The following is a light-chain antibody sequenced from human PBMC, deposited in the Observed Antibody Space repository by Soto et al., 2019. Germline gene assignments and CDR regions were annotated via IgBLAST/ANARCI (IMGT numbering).Light chain of an antibody. Sequence: QSVLTQPASVSGSPGQSITISCTGTSNDVGGYTYVSWYQQLPGKAPKRIIYEVTYRPSGISNRFSGSKSGNTASLTISGLQAEDEAHYYCSSYKSSSTRYVFGTGTKVTVL. CDR3: SSYKSSSTRYV. J-gene: IGLJ1*01. CDR2: EVT. CDR1: SNDVGGYTY. V-gene: IGLV2-14*01.